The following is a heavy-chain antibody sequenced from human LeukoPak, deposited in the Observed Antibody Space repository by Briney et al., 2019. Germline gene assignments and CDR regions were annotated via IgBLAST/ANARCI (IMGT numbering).Heavy chain of an antibody. D-gene: IGHD2-21*01. Sequence: PSETLSLTCAVYGGSFSGYYWSWIRQPPGKGLDWIGEIIHGGSTNYNPSLKSRVTISVDTSKNQFSLKLSSVTAADTAVYYCARGESIPNYMDVWGKGTTVTVSS. J-gene: IGHJ6*03. CDR3: ARGESIPNYMDV. V-gene: IGHV4-34*01. CDR2: IIHGGST. CDR1: GGSFSGYY.